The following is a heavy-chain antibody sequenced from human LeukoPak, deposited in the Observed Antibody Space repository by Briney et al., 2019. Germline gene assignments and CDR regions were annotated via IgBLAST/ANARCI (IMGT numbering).Heavy chain of an antibody. Sequence: VGSLRLSRAASGFTFSSYGMHWVRQAPGKGLEWVAVISYDGSNKYYADSVKGRFTISRDNSRNTLYLQMNSLRAEDTAVYYCAKDLQTIHAFDIWGQGTMVTVSS. CDR1: GFTFSSYG. J-gene: IGHJ3*02. CDR3: AKDLQTIHAFDI. D-gene: IGHD1/OR15-1a*01. V-gene: IGHV3-30*18. CDR2: ISYDGSNK.